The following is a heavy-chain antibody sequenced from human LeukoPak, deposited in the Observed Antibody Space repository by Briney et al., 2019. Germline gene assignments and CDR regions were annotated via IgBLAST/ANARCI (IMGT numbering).Heavy chain of an antibody. Sequence: GGSLRLSCAAAGFTFSTYAMSWVRQAPGKGLEWVSAILSGGSTYYADSVKGRFTFSRDNSRNTLYLQMNSLRAEDTAVYYCAKDSVLAITHGYFDYWGQGTLVTVSS. D-gene: IGHD1-20*01. CDR3: AKDSVLAITHGYFDY. V-gene: IGHV3-23*01. CDR1: GFTFSTYA. J-gene: IGHJ4*02. CDR2: ILSGGST.